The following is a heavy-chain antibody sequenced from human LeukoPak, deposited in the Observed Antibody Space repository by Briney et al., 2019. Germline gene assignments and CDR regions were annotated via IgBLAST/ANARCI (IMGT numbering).Heavy chain of an antibody. J-gene: IGHJ6*02. CDR3: ARAGGYSYALYYYYGMDV. D-gene: IGHD5-18*01. CDR1: GGSFSGYY. CDR2: INHSGST. V-gene: IGHV4-34*01. Sequence: SETLSLTCAVYGGSFSGYYWSRIRQPPGKGLEWIGEINHSGSTNYNPSLKSRVTISVDTSKNQFSLKLSSVTAADTAVYYCARAGGYSYALYYYYGMDVWGQGTTVTVSS.